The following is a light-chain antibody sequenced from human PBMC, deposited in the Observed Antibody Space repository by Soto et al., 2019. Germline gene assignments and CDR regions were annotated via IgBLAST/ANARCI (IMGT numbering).Light chain of an antibody. CDR3: VQRSVWPWT. Sequence: EMVLTQSPATLSLSPGERGTLSCRASRSVGRYLAWYQHKPGQPPRLLIYDTSNRAPCTPGRFGGSGSGTDFTLTISSLEPEDFAVYYCVQRSVWPWTVGQGTKVEVK. CDR2: DTS. J-gene: IGKJ1*01. CDR1: RSVGRY. V-gene: IGKV3-11*01.